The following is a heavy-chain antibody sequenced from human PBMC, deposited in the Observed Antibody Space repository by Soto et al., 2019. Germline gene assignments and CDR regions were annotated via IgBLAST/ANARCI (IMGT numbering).Heavy chain of an antibody. CDR3: VRDLYRSATMPCLDH. CDR2: ISDTGGDS. J-gene: IGHJ4*02. D-gene: IGHD1-1*01. Sequence: GSLLLSCEASGFTFINYAMSWVRQAPGKGLEWVASISDTGGDSYYADSMDGRFTISRDNSKNTLYLQINSLRAEDTAVYYCVRDLYRSATMPCLDHWGQGTLVTVSS. CDR1: GFTFINYA. V-gene: IGHV3-23*01.